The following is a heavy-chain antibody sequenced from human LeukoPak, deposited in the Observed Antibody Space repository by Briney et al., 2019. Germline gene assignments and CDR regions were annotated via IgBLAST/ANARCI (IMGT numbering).Heavy chain of an antibody. CDR1: GYRFTKYW. J-gene: IGHJ4*02. CDR3: LRQFSTSAGPDY. CDR2: IYPGDSDT. Sequence: GESLKISCEGSGYRFTKYWIGWVRQMPGKGLEWMGIIYPGDSDTTYSPAFQGQVTISADKSISTAYLQWSSLKASDTAMYYCLRQFSTSAGPDYWGQGTLVTVSS. V-gene: IGHV5-51*01. D-gene: IGHD2-2*01.